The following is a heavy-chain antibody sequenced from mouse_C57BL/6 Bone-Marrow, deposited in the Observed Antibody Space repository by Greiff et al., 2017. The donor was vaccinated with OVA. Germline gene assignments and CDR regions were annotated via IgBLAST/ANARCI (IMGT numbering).Heavy chain of an antibody. V-gene: IGHV1-81*01. CDR2: IYPRSGNT. CDR1: GYTFTSYG. J-gene: IGHJ2*01. Sequence: VQLQQSGAELARPGASVKLSCKASGYTFTSYGISWVKQRTGQGLEWIGEIYPRSGNTYYNEKFKGKATLTADKSSSTAYMELRSLTSEDSAVYFCARVQGYGYVFDYWGQGTTLTVSS. CDR3: ARVQGYGYVFDY. D-gene: IGHD2-2*01.